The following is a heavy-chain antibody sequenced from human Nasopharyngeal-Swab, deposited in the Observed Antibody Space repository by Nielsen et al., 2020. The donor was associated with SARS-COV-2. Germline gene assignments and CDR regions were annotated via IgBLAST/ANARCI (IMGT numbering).Heavy chain of an antibody. J-gene: IGHJ4*02. D-gene: IGHD3-10*01. CDR3: ARDRIDSGFDY. CDR1: GYTFTSYA. V-gene: IGHV1-3*01. Sequence: ASVKVSCKASGYTFTSYAMHWVRQAPGQRLEWMGWINAGNGNTKYSQKFQGRVTITRDTSASTAYMELNSLRSEDTAVYYCARDRIDSGFDYWGQGTLVTVSS. CDR2: INAGNGNT.